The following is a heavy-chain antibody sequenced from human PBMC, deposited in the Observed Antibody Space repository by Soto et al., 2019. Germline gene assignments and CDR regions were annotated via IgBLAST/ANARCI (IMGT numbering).Heavy chain of an antibody. J-gene: IGHJ6*01. CDR2: VGPRFGAP. D-gene: IGHD2-15*01. V-gene: IGHV1-69*06. CDR3: GRNRILLLLGQRSFNGMDV. CDR1: GGPFSDFA. Sequence: QVQLVQSGAEMRKPASSLRDSCKASGGPFSDFAFSWVRQSPGQGLEWIGGVGPRFGAPNYAQKFGGRVTISADTSTGMVYVEVSSLRFDDRAVYFWGRNRILLLLGQRSFNGMDVWGQWTTMTVS.